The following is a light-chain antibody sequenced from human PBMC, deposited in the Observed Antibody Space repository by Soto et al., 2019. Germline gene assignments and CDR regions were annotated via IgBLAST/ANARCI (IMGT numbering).Light chain of an antibody. Sequence: QSVLTQPRSVSGAPGQSVTISCTGTSSNVGGYNYVSWYQQHPGKAPKLMIYDVSKRPSGVADRFSGSKSGNTASLTISGLLAEDEADDYCCSYAGSDSYVFGTGTKVTVL. CDR1: SSNVGGYNY. V-gene: IGLV2-11*01. CDR2: DVS. J-gene: IGLJ1*01. CDR3: CSYAGSDSYV.